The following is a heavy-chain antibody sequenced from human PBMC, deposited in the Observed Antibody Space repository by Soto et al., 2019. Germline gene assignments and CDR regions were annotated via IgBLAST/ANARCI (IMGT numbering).Heavy chain of an antibody. Sequence: PSETLSLPCTVSGGSISSGGYYWSWIRQHPGKGLEWIGYIYYSGSTYYNPSLKSRVTISVDTSKNQFSLKLSSVTAADTAVYYCARVGIPQYYDSSGYTIDYWGQGTLVTVSS. CDR1: GGSISSGGYY. J-gene: IGHJ4*02. V-gene: IGHV4-31*03. D-gene: IGHD3-22*01. CDR2: IYYSGST. CDR3: ARVGIPQYYDSSGYTIDY.